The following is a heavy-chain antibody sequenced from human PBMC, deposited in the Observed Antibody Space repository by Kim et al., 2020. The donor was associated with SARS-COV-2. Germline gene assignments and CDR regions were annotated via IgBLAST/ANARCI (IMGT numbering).Heavy chain of an antibody. J-gene: IGHJ5*02. D-gene: IGHD6-13*01. Sequence: GESLKISCKGSGYSFTSYWISWVRQMPGKGLEWMGRIDPSDSYTNYSPSFQGHVTISADKSISTAYLQWSSLKASDTAMYYCATYASPIAAGGNGNWFDPWGRNPGHRLL. V-gene: IGHV5-10-1*01. CDR2: IDPSDSYT. CDR3: ATYASPIAAGGNGNWFDP. CDR1: GYSFTSYW.